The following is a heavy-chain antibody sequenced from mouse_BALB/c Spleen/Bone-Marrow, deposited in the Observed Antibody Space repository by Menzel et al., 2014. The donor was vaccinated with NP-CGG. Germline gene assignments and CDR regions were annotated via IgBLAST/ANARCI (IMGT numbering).Heavy chain of an antibody. CDR3: ARGGDYYGSSSFAY. CDR1: GYTFTSYW. V-gene: IGHV1S41*01. Sequence: DLVKPGASVKLSCKASGYTFTSYWISWIKRRPGQGLEWIGRIAPGSGSTYYNEMFKGEATLTVDTSSSTAYIQLSSLSSEDSAVYFCARGGDYYGSSSFAYWGQGTLVTVSA. J-gene: IGHJ3*01. D-gene: IGHD1-1*01. CDR2: IAPGSGST.